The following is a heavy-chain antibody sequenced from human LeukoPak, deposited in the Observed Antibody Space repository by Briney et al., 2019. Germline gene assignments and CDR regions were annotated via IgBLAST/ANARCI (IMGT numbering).Heavy chain of an antibody. D-gene: IGHD3-3*01. CDR1: GGSFSGYY. V-gene: IGHV4-34*01. J-gene: IGHJ4*02. CDR3: AREFLYYDFWSGYATIFDY. CDR2: INHSGST. Sequence: SETLSLTCAVYGGSFSGYYWSWIRQPPGKGLEWIGEINHSGSTNYNPSLKSRVTISVDTSKNLFSLKLSSVTAADTAVYYCAREFLYYDFWSGYATIFDYWGQGTLVTVSS.